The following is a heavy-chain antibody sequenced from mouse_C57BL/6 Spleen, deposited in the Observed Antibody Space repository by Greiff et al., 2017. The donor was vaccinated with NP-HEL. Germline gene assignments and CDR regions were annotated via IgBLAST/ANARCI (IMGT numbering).Heavy chain of an antibody. CDR2: IYPRSGNT. CDR3: ARSGTAQVPLDY. Sequence: QVQLQQSGAELARPGASVKLSCKASGYTFTSYGISWVKQRTGQGLEWIGEIYPRSGNTYYNQKFKGKATLTADKSSSTAYMELRSLTSEDSAVYFCARSGTAQVPLDYWGQGTTLTVSS. D-gene: IGHD3-2*02. J-gene: IGHJ2*01. CDR1: GYTFTSYG. V-gene: IGHV1-81*01.